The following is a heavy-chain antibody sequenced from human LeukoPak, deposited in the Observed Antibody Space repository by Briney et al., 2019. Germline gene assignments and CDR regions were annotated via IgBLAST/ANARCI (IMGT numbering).Heavy chain of an antibody. Sequence: ASVKVSCKASGYTFTSYGISWVRQAPGQGLEWMGWISAYNGNTNYAQKLQGRVTMTTDTSTSTAYMELRSLRSDDTAVYYCARDSTPLHYYYYYMDVWGKGTTVTVSS. D-gene: IGHD2-15*01. J-gene: IGHJ6*03. CDR2: ISAYNGNT. CDR3: ARDSTPLHYYYYYMDV. V-gene: IGHV1-18*01. CDR1: GYTFTSYG.